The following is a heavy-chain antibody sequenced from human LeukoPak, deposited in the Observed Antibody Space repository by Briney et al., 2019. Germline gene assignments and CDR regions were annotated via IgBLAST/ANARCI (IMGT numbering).Heavy chain of an antibody. Sequence: SETLSLTCTVSGGSISSSSYYWGWIRQPPGKGLEWIGSIYYSGSTYYNPSLKSRVTISVDTSKNQFSLKLSSVTAADTAVYYCARGGGYSSSWYKAFDIWGQGTMVTVSS. D-gene: IGHD6-13*01. CDR1: GGSISSSSYY. V-gene: IGHV4-39*07. CDR3: ARGGGYSSSWYKAFDI. CDR2: IYYSGST. J-gene: IGHJ3*02.